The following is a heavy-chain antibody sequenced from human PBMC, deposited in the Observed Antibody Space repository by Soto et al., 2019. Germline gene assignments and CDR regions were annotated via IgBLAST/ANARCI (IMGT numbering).Heavy chain of an antibody. J-gene: IGHJ4*02. V-gene: IGHV3-48*02. CDR3: ARDRGYTSGFDF. D-gene: IGHD5-18*01. Sequence: GGSLRLSCAASGLTFNSYSMNWVLQAPGKGLEWVSFISSSSSTIYYADSVKGRFTISRDNAKNSLYLQMNSLRDEDTAVYYCARDRGYTSGFDFWGQGALVTVSS. CDR1: GLTFNSYS. CDR2: ISSSSSTI.